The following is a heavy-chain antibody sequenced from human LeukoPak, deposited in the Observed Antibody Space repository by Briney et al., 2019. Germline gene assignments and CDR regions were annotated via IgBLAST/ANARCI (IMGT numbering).Heavy chain of an antibody. D-gene: IGHD4-17*01. V-gene: IGHV4-30-4*01. Sequence: SQTLSLTCTVSGGSISSGDYYWSWIRQPPGKGLEWIGYIYYSGSTYYNPSLKGRVTISVDTSKNRFSLKLSSVTAADTAVYYCARYTATTVTFDYWGQGTLVTVSS. CDR3: ARYTATTVTFDY. CDR2: IYYSGST. CDR1: GGSISSGDYY. J-gene: IGHJ4*02.